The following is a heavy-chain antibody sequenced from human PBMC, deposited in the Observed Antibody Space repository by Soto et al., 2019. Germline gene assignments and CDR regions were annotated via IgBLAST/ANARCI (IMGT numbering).Heavy chain of an antibody. CDR1: GFTFRDHY. D-gene: IGHD3-16*01. CDR3: ARGRKDDEYLGTY. CDR2: ISGSGSNI. V-gene: IGHV3-11*01. Sequence: QVQLVESGGGLVKPEGSLRLSCAASGFTFRDHYMAWIRQAPGKGLEWVSYISGSGSNIYYADSVKGRFAVSRDNAKNSLYLQMDSLRVEDTAVYFCARGRKDDEYLGTYWGQGTLVTVSS. J-gene: IGHJ4*02.